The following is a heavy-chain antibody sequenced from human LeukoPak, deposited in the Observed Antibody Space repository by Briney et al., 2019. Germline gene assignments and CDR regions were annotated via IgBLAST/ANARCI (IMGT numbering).Heavy chain of an antibody. CDR3: AGAAAAGYHYYGMDV. J-gene: IGHJ6*04. D-gene: IGHD6-13*01. CDR2: INAGNGNT. Sequence: GASVKVSCKASGYTFTSYAMHWVRQAPGQRLECMGWINAGNGNTKYSQKFQGRVTITRDTSASTAYMELSSLRSEDTAVYYCAGAAAAGYHYYGMDVWGKGTTVTVSS. CDR1: GYTFTSYA. V-gene: IGHV1-3*01.